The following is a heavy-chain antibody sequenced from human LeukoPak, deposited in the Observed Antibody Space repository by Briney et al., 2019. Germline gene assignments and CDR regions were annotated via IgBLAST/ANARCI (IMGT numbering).Heavy chain of an antibody. J-gene: IGHJ5*02. CDR1: GGSISSYY. CDR2: TYYSGST. CDR3: ARHGTTGTNLNWFDP. D-gene: IGHD1-1*01. V-gene: IGHV4-59*01. Sequence: PSETLSLTCTVSGGSISSYYWSWIRQPPGKGLEWIGYTYYSGSTNYNPSLKSRVTISVDTSKNQFSLKVSSVTAADTAVYYCARHGTTGTNLNWFDPWGQGTLVTVSS.